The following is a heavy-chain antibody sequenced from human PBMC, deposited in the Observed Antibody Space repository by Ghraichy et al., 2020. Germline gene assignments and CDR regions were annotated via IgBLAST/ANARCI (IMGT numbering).Heavy chain of an antibody. CDR2: ISGSGGST. V-gene: IGHV3-23*01. Sequence: GGSLRLSCAASGFTFSSYAMSWVRQAPGKGLEWVSAISGSGGSTYYADSVKGRFTISRDNSKNTLYLQMNSLRAEDTAVYYCAKHREIVVVIMAFDYWGQGTLVTVSS. J-gene: IGHJ4*02. CDR1: GFTFSSYA. D-gene: IGHD3-22*01. CDR3: AKHREIVVVIMAFDY.